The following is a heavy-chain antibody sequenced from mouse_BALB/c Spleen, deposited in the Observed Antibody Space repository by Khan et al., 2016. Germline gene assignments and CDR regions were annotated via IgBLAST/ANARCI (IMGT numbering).Heavy chain of an antibody. V-gene: IGHV1-77*01. D-gene: IGHD1-2*01. CDR2: IFPGSGST. J-gene: IGHJ4*01. CDR1: GYTFTDYY. Sequence: VQLQQSGTELPRPGASVKLSCKASGYTFTDYYLHWVKQRTGQGLEWIGEIFPGSGSTYYNETFKGKASLTADTSSSTAYMQLSSLTSEDSAVYFCARSYYGYFAMDYWGHGASVTVSS. CDR3: ARSYYGYFAMDY.